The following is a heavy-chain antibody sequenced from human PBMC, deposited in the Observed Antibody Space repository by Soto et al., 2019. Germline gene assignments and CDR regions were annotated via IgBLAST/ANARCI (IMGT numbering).Heavy chain of an antibody. Sequence: LQLQESGSGLVKPSQTRSLTCDVPGGSISSGGYYWSWLRQPPGKGLEWIRYIYHSGSTYYNPSLKSRVTISVDRSKNQFSRKMSSVTAADTAVYSGTRSTRTESKCDYWGTGTQVTVSS. D-gene: IGHD2-15*01. J-gene: IGHJ4*02. CDR1: GGSISSGGYY. CDR2: IYHSGST. CDR3: TRSTRTESKCDY. V-gene: IGHV4-30-2*01.